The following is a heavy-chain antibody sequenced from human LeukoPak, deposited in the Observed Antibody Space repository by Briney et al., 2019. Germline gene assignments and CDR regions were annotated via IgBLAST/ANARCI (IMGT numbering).Heavy chain of an antibody. CDR3: ARGASSIAALNPFWYFDL. V-gene: IGHV1-46*01. CDR1: GYTFTSYY. CDR2: INPSGGST. J-gene: IGHJ2*01. Sequence: ASVKVSCKASGYTFTSYYMQWVRQGPVQGLEWMGIINPSGGSTSYAQKFQGRVTMTRDTSTNTVYMELSSLRSEDTAVYYCARGASSIAALNPFWYFDLWGRGTLVTVSS. D-gene: IGHD6-6*01.